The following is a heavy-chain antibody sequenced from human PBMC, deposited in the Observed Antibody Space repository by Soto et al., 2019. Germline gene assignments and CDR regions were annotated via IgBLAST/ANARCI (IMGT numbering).Heavy chain of an antibody. D-gene: IGHD1-1*01. J-gene: IGHJ6*02. Sequence: QVQLVQSGAEVKKPGSSVKVSCKASGGTFSSYAISWVRQAPGQGLEWMGGIIPIFGTANYAQKFQGRVTSTADESTSTAYMELSSLRSEDMAVYYCASRGTTGTTRYYGMDVWGQGTTVTVSS. CDR2: IIPIFGTA. V-gene: IGHV1-69*01. CDR3: ASRGTTGTTRYYGMDV. CDR1: GGTFSSYA.